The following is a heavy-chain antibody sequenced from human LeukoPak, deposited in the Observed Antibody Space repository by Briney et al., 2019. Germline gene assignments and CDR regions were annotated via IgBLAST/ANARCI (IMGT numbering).Heavy chain of an antibody. Sequence: GGTLRLSCAASGFTFSSYGMSWVRQAPGKGLEWVSAMSGDGATTYYADSVKGRFTISRDNSKNALYLQINSLGAEDTAVYYCARAYYYGSGSSRLGYYYYYYMDVWGKGTTVTISS. J-gene: IGHJ6*03. CDR2: MSGDGATT. V-gene: IGHV3-23*01. CDR3: ARAYYYGSGSSRLGYYYYYYMDV. CDR1: GFTFSSYG. D-gene: IGHD3-10*01.